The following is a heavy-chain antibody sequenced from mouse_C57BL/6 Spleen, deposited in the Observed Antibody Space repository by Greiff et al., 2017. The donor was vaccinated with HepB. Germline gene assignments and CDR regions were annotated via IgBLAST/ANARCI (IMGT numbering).Heavy chain of an antibody. J-gene: IGHJ3*01. CDR2: INPSTGGT. CDR3: ARSSGYRFAY. D-gene: IGHD3-2*02. V-gene: IGHV1-42*01. CDR1: GYSFTGYY. Sequence: DVHLVESGPELVKPGASVKISCKASGYSFTGYYMNWVKQSPEKSLEWIGEINPSTGGTTYNQKFKAKATLTVDKSSSTAYMQLKSLTSEDSAVYYCARSSGYRFAYWGQGTLVTVSA.